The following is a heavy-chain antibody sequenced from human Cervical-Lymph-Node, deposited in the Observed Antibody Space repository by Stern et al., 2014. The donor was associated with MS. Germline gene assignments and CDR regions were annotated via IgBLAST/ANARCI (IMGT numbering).Heavy chain of an antibody. CDR2: ISYSGST. CDR3: ARHSYYDFWSGYYYYYGLDV. J-gene: IGHJ6*02. CDR1: GGSISIYY. D-gene: IGHD3-3*01. Sequence: QVQLQESGPGLVKPSETLSLTCTVSGGSISIYYWSWIRQPPGKGLEWIGYISYSGSTNYNPSLKSRVTISADTSKNQFSLNLSSVTAADTAVYYCARHSYYDFWSGYYYYYGLDVWGQGTTVTVSS. V-gene: IGHV4-59*01.